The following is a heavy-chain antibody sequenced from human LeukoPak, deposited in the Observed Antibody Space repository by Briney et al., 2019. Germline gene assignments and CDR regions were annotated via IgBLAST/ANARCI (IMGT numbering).Heavy chain of an antibody. J-gene: IGHJ4*02. CDR3: ARDYGDSLYYFDY. D-gene: IGHD4-17*01. CDR2: ISSSGSTI. V-gene: IGHV3-11*04. Sequence: PGGSLRLSCAASGFTFRVYYMSWIRQAPGKGLEWVSYISSSGSTIYYADSVKGRFTISRDNAKNSLYLQMNSLRAEDTAVYYCARDYGDSLYYFDYWGQGTLVTVSS. CDR1: GFTFRVYY.